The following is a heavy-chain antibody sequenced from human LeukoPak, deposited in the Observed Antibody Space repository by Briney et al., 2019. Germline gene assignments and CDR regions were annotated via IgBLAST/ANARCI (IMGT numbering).Heavy chain of an antibody. CDR3: ARVIGSYGDSAY. J-gene: IGHJ4*02. CDR1: GFNFRSYS. V-gene: IGHV3-48*04. CDR2: ISSTSSAI. Sequence: GGSLRLSCAASGFNFRSYSMNWVRQAPGKGLEWLPYISSTSSAIYYADSLKGRFTISRDNAKNSLYLQMDSLRAEDTAVYYCARVIGSYGDSAYWGQGTLVTVSS. D-gene: IGHD3-16*01.